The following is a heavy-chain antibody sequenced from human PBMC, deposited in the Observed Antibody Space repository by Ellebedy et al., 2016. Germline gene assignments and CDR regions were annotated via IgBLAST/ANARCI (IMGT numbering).Heavy chain of an antibody. CDR1: GFTFSSYA. V-gene: IGHV3-23*01. D-gene: IGHD3-22*01. CDR3: ARAPPDDYDSSGIGAFDI. Sequence: GGSLRLXXAASGFTFSSYAMSWVRQAPGKGLEWVSGISGSAGSTYYADSVKGRFTISSDNAENSLYLQMNSLRAEDTAVYYCARAPPDDYDSSGIGAFDIWGQGTMVTVSS. J-gene: IGHJ3*02. CDR2: ISGSAGST.